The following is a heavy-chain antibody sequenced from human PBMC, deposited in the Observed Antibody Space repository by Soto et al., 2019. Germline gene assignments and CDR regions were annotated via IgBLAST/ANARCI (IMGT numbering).Heavy chain of an antibody. D-gene: IGHD6-19*01. J-gene: IGHJ6*02. Sequence: QVQLVESGGGVVQPGRSLRLSCVGSGFPFWHYGMHWVRQAPGKGLEWVAVIWSDGNKESYADSVKGRFAISRDNSKDTWYLEMNSMRVVDTAVYFCARDRNGGWFHMDVWGQGTTVSVPS. CDR3: ARDRNGGWFHMDV. CDR1: GFPFWHYG. CDR2: IWSDGNKE. V-gene: IGHV3-33*01.